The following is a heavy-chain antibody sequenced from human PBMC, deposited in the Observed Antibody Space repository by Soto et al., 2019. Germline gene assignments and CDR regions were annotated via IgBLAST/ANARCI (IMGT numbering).Heavy chain of an antibody. Sequence: SETLSLTCTVSGGXISSGDYYWSWIRQPPGKGLEWIGYIYYSGSTYYNPSLKSRVTISVDTSKNQFSLKLSSVTAADTAVYYCARATGYCISTSCYEDYYYGMDVWGQGTTVTVSS. V-gene: IGHV4-30-4*01. CDR1: GGXISSGDYY. CDR2: IYYSGST. D-gene: IGHD2-2*01. CDR3: ARATGYCISTSCYEDYYYGMDV. J-gene: IGHJ6*02.